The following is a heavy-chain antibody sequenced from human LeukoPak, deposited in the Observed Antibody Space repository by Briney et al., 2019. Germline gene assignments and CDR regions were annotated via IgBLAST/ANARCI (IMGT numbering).Heavy chain of an antibody. V-gene: IGHV4-59*11. Sequence: PSETLSLTCTVSGGSISSHYWSWIRQPPGKGLEWIGYIYYSGSTNYKSSLKSRVTISVDTSKNQVSLKLRSVTAADTAVYYCARVGGIQLWSKGLDYWGQGTLVTVSS. J-gene: IGHJ4*02. D-gene: IGHD5-18*01. CDR2: IYYSGST. CDR3: ARVGGIQLWSKGLDY. CDR1: GGSISSHY.